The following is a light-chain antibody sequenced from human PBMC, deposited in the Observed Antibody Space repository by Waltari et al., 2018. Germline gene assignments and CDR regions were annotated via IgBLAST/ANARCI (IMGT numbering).Light chain of an antibody. CDR3: HQYYNIPFT. Sequence: DIVMTQSPDPLAASLGERAPINCKSSQSVLYSSNNKNYLAWYQQKPGQPPKLPIYWASTRESGVPDRLSGSGSGTDFTLTISSLQAEDVAVYYCHQYYNIPFTFGPGTKVDIK. CDR1: QSVLYSSNNKNY. CDR2: WAS. V-gene: IGKV4-1*01. J-gene: IGKJ3*01.